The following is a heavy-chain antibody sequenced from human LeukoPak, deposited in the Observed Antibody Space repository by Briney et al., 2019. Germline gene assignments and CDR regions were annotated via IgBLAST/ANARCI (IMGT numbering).Heavy chain of an antibody. CDR1: GGPFSGYY. Sequence: SETLSLTCAVYGGPFSGYYWSWIRQPPGKGLEWIGEINHSGSTNYNPSLKSRVTISVDTSKNQFSLKLSSVTAADTAVYYCARVRGYYYGSGSSDYWGQGTLVTVSS. D-gene: IGHD3-10*01. CDR2: INHSGST. J-gene: IGHJ4*02. V-gene: IGHV4-34*01. CDR3: ARVRGYYYGSGSSDY.